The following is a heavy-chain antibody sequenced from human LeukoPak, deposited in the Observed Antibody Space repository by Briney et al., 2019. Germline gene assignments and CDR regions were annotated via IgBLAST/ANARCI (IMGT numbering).Heavy chain of an antibody. V-gene: IGHV3-23*01. CDR3: AKDGGLWVSAHWGDS. CDR2: ITTSDGNT. J-gene: IGHJ4*02. D-gene: IGHD7-27*01. CDR1: RFTFSSYT. Sequence: GGSLRLSCAASRFTFSSYTMSWVRQAPGKGLEWVSTITTSDGNTYYADSVKGRFTVSRDNSKNTLFLQMNSLRAEDTAVYYCAKDGGLWVSAHWGDSWGRGTLVTVSS.